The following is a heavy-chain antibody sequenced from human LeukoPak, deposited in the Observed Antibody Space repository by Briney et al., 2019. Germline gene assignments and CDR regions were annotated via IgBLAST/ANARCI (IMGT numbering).Heavy chain of an antibody. D-gene: IGHD4-17*01. V-gene: IGHV3-48*03. CDR3: ARDRSYGDFAWGY. CDR1: GFTFSSYE. Sequence: PGGSLRLSCAASGFTFSSYEMNWVRQAPGKGLEWVSYISSSGSTLYYADSVKGRFTISRHISKNTVYLQMNSLRAEDTAVYYCARDRSYGDFAWGYWGQGTLVTVSS. J-gene: IGHJ4*02. CDR2: ISSSGSTL.